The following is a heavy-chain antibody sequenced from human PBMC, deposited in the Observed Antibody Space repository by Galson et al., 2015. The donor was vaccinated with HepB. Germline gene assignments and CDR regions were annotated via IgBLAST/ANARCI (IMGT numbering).Heavy chain of an antibody. J-gene: IGHJ6*03. CDR1: GFTFSGYA. CDR3: AKRDTIFEWLLFGYHYYMDV. D-gene: IGHD3-3*01. V-gene: IGHV3-23*01. CDR2: ISGSGGST. Sequence: SLRLSCAASGFTFSGYAMSWVRQAPGKGLEWVSPISGSGGSTHYADSVKGRFTISRDTSKNTLFLQMNSLRAEDTAVYYCAKRDTIFEWLLFGYHYYMDVWGKGAPVTVSS.